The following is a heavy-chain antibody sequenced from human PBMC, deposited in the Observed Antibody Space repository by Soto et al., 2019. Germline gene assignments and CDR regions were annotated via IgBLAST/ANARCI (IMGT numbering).Heavy chain of an antibody. V-gene: IGHV3-33*01. D-gene: IGHD6-13*01. Sequence: QVQLVESGGGVVQPGRSLRLSCAASGFTFSSYGMHWVCQAPGKGLEWVAVIWYDGSNKYYADSVKGRFTISRDNSKNXXYLQMNSLRAEDTAVYYCARDNSSSWYGQTNWFDPWGQGTLVTVSS. CDR3: ARDNSSSWYGQTNWFDP. CDR2: IWYDGSNK. CDR1: GFTFSSYG. J-gene: IGHJ5*02.